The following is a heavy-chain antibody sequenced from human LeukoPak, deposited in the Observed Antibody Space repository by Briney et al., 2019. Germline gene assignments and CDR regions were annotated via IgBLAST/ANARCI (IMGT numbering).Heavy chain of an antibody. D-gene: IGHD3-3*01. CDR2: IKQDGSEK. CDR3: ARDWGGSYDFWSGYTTPVNWFDP. CDR1: GFTFSSYW. J-gene: IGHJ5*02. Sequence: GGSLRLSCAASGFTFSSYWMSWVRQAPGKELEWVANIKQDGSEKYYVDSVKGRFTISRDNAKNSLYLQMNSLRAEDTAVYYCARDWGGSYDFWSGYTTPVNWFDPWGQGTLVTVSS. V-gene: IGHV3-7*01.